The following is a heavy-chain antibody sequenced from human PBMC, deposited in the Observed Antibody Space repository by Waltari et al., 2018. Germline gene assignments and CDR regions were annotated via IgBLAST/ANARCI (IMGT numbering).Heavy chain of an antibody. J-gene: IGHJ4*02. Sequence: QVQLVQSGAEVKKPGASVKVSCKASGYHFTDFYIHWVRQAPGQGLEWMGMVNPNGGSTSYAQKLQDRVTMTRDTSTNTVYMELSSLRSEDTAVYYCARSGSTLIWGVAEWGQGTLVTVSS. CDR1: GYHFTDFY. CDR2: VNPNGGST. V-gene: IGHV1-46*04. D-gene: IGHD3-10*01. CDR3: ARSGSTLIWGVAE.